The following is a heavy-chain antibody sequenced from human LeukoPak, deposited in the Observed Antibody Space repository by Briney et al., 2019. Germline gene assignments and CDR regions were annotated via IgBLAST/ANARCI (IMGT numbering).Heavy chain of an antibody. Sequence: GASVKVSCKASGGTFSSYAISWVRQAPGQGLEWMGRIIPILGIANYAQKLQGRVTITADKSTSTAYMELSSLRSEDTAVYYCARGIPGDAFDIWGQGTMVTVSS. CDR3: ARGIPGDAFDI. CDR1: GGTFSSYA. J-gene: IGHJ3*02. V-gene: IGHV1-69*04. CDR2: IIPILGIA.